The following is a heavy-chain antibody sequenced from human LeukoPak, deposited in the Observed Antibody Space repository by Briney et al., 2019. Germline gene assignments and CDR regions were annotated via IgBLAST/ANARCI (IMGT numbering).Heavy chain of an antibody. CDR2: IYYSGST. CDR3: ARANYDILGTDYYYYYMDV. V-gene: IGHV4-39*07. CDR1: GGSISSSSYY. D-gene: IGHD3-9*01. Sequence: SETLSLTCTVSGGSISSSSYYWGCIRQPPGKGLEWIGSIYYSGSTYYNPSLKSRVTISVDTSKNQFSLKLSSVTAADTAVYYCARANYDILGTDYYYYYMDVWGKGTTVTVSS. J-gene: IGHJ6*03.